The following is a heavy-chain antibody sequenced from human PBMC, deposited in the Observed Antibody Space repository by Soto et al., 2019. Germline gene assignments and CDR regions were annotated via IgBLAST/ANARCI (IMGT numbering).Heavy chain of an antibody. J-gene: IGHJ4*02. CDR3: ARGPDDSDVPRWDY. D-gene: IGHD4-17*01. CDR1: GYNFNQYY. CDR2: INLRGGTT. V-gene: IGHV1-46*02. Sequence: QVQLVQSGAEVRKPGASVRLSCETSGYNFNQYYIHWVRQAPGQGLEWMGIINLRGGTTEHAHKCRGRVTVTGDTSTSTAYMLLSSLRSEDTAVYFCARGPDDSDVPRWDYWGQGTLVTVSS.